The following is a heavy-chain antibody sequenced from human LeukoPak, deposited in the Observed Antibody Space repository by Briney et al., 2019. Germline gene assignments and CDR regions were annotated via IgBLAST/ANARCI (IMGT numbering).Heavy chain of an antibody. D-gene: IGHD1-26*01. V-gene: IGHV4-59*12. Sequence: SETLSLTCTVSGGSISSDYWGWIRQPPGQGLEHIGYIYFSGSTNYNPSFKSRVTISVDTSNSYFSLRLASLTVADTANYYCARDYRPYGGSYYWAIDYFDYWGQGTLVTVSS. CDR2: IYFSGST. J-gene: IGHJ4*02. CDR3: ARDYRPYGGSYYWAIDYFDY. CDR1: GGSISSDY.